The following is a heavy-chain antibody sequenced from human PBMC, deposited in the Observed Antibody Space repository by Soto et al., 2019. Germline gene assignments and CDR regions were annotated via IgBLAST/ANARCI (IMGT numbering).Heavy chain of an antibody. Sequence: GGSLRLSCVASGFSFSGYNMNWVRQAPGKGLEWVSSISGSSSYIYYADSVKGRFTISRDNAKSSLYLQMNSLRAEDTAVYYCARVVYYDNSAFGLWGQGTMVTVSS. CDR1: GFSFSGYN. V-gene: IGHV3-21*01. J-gene: IGHJ3*01. CDR3: ARVVYYDNSAFGL. D-gene: IGHD3-22*01. CDR2: ISGSSSYI.